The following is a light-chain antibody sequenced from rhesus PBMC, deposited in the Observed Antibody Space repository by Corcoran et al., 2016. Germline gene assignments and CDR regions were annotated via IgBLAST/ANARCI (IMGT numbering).Light chain of an antibody. CDR3: LQYNRKPGT. CDR1: QGISNY. V-gene: IGKV1-36*01. Sequence: DIQMTQSPSSLSALVGDIVTITCRASQGISNYLSWYQQKPGKPPTRLVYAASSSESGVPSRFSGTGSWTEFTHTISNLQPEDFAAYYCLQYNRKPGTFGQGTKVEIK. CDR2: AAS. J-gene: IGKJ1*01.